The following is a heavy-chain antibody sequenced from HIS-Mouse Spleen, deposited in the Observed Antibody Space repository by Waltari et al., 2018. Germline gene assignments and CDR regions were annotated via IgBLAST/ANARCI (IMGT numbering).Heavy chain of an antibody. CDR3: ARRYSSSWFDY. CDR1: GYSFTSYG. J-gene: IGHJ4*02. V-gene: IGHV5-51*03. D-gene: IGHD6-13*01. CDR2: IYPGDSDT. Sequence: EVQLVQSGAEVKKPGESLKISCKGYGYSFTSYGIGWVRQRPGKGLEWMGIIYPGDSDTRDSPSFKGQVTLSADKSISTAYLQWSSLKASDTAMYYCARRYSSSWFDYWGQGTLVTVSS.